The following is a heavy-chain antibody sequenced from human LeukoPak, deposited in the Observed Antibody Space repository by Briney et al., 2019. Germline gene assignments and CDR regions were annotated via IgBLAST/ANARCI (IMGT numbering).Heavy chain of an antibody. CDR3: ARTKTTVTTNDWFDP. Sequence: ASVKVSCKASGYTFTGYYMHWVRQAPGQGLEWMGWINPNSGGTNYAQKFQGRVTMTRDTSISTAYVELSRLRSDDTAVYYCARTKTTVTTNDWFDPWGQGTLVTVSS. D-gene: IGHD4-17*01. J-gene: IGHJ5*02. CDR1: GYTFTGYY. CDR2: INPNSGGT. V-gene: IGHV1-2*02.